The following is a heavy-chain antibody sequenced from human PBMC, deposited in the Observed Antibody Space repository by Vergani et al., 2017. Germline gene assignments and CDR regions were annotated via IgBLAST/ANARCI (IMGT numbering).Heavy chain of an antibody. Sequence: QVQLQESGPGLVKPSQTLSITCTVSGGSISSGHYYWSWIRRPPGKGLEWIGHIYYSGSTYYKSSLKSRVTISVDTSNNQFSLKLSSVTVADTAVYYCARETCXSTSCLYLGVAFDIWGQGTMVTVSS. CDR3: ARETCXSTSCLYLGVAFDI. CDR2: IYYSGST. CDR1: GGSISSGHYY. D-gene: IGHD2-2*01. V-gene: IGHV4-30-4*01. J-gene: IGHJ3*02.